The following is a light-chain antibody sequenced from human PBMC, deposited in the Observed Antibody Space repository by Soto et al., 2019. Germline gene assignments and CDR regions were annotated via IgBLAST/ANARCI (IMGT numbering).Light chain of an antibody. CDR3: SSYTSSNTFYV. Sequence: QFALAQPASVSGSPGQSITISCTGTSSDVGGYYYVSWYQHHPGKAPKLMIYQVSNRPSGVSNRFSGSKSGNTASLTISGLQAEDEADYYCSSYTSSNTFYVFGTGTKVTVL. CDR1: SSDVGGYYY. CDR2: QVS. V-gene: IGLV2-14*01. J-gene: IGLJ1*01.